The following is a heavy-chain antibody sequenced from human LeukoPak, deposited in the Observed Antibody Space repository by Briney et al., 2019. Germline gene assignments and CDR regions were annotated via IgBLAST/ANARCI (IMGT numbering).Heavy chain of an antibody. J-gene: IGHJ4*02. CDR2: IYHSGST. CDR1: GGSISSGGYY. D-gene: IGHD6-13*01. CDR3: ARVAIAAAGTDYFDY. V-gene: IGHV4-30-2*01. Sequence: ASETLSLTCTVSGGSISSGGYYWSWIRQPPGKGLEWIGYIYHSGSTYYNPSLKSRVTISVDRSKNQFSLKLSSVTAADTAVYYCARVAIAAAGTDYFDYWGQGTLVTVSS.